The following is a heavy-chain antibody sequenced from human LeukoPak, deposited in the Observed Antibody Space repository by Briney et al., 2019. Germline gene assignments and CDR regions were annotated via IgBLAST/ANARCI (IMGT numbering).Heavy chain of an antibody. CDR3: ARAYYDILTGYLTFDY. V-gene: IGHV3-74*01. Sequence: GGSLSLSCAASGFTFSSYWMHWVRQAPGKGLLWVSRINSDGSSTSYADSVKGRFTISRDNAKNTLYLQMNSLRAEDTAVYYCARAYYDILTGYLTFDYWGQGTLVTVSS. J-gene: IGHJ4*02. CDR1: GFTFSSYW. D-gene: IGHD3-9*01. CDR2: INSDGSST.